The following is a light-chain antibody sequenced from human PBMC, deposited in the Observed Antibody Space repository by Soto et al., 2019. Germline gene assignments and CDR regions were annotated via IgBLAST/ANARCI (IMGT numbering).Light chain of an antibody. CDR1: SSDVGGYNF. Sequence: QSALTQPASVSGSPGQSITISCTGTSSDVGGYNFVSWYQHHPGKAPKLMIYEVSNRPSGVSNRFSGSKSGNTASLTISGLHTEDEADYYCSSYTSSSTLVFGRGTKLTVL. CDR2: EVS. V-gene: IGLV2-14*01. J-gene: IGLJ2*01. CDR3: SSYTSSSTLV.